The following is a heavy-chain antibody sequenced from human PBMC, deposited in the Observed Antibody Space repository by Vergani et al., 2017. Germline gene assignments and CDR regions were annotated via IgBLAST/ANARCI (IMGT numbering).Heavy chain of an antibody. V-gene: IGHV1-69-2*01. CDR3: ATEAIIDIVATIVY. Sequence: VQLVQSGAEVGKPGASVKISCKASGYTFTSYDINWVRQATGQGLEWMGLVDPEDGETIYAEKFQGRVTITADTSTDTAYMELSSLRSEDTAVYYCATEAIIDIVATIVYWGQGTLVTVSS. D-gene: IGHD5-12*01. J-gene: IGHJ4*02. CDR1: GYTFTSYD. CDR2: VDPEDGET.